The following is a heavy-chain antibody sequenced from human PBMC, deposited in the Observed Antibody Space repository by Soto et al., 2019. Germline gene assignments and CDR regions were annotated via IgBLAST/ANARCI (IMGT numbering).Heavy chain of an antibody. D-gene: IGHD5-12*01. CDR3: AKDLGAVATIDY. CDR2: ISYDGSNK. CDR1: GFTFSSYG. Sequence: QVQLVESGGGVVQPERSLRLSCAASGFTFSSYGMHWVRQAPGKGLEWVAVISYDGSNKYYADSVKGRFTISRDNSKNTPYLQMTSLRAEDTAVYYCAKDLGAVATIDYWGQGTLVTVSS. V-gene: IGHV3-30*18. J-gene: IGHJ4*02.